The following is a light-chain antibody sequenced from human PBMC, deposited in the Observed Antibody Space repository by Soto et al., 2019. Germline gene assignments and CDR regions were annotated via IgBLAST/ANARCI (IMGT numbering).Light chain of an antibody. J-gene: IGKJ4*01. CDR3: QQYEELPLT. V-gene: IGKV1-33*01. CDR2: DAS. CDR1: QSVVNY. Sequence: DVQLTQSPSTLSASVGDRVAISCQASQSVVNYLNWFQQRPGKAPQLLISDASHLEPGVPSRFSGQRSGTDFTLIISSLQPEDFATYYCQQYEELPLTFGGGTGVEV.